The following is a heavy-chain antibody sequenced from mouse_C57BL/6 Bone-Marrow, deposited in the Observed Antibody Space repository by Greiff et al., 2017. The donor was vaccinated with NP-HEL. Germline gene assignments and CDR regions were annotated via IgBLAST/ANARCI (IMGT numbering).Heavy chain of an antibody. Sequence: EVQLQQSGPELVKPGASVKISCKASGYTFTDYYMNWVKQSHGKSLEWIGDINPNNGGTSYNQKFKGKATLTVDKSSSTAYMELRSLTSEDSAVYYCASPYSNYYYYAMDYWGQGTSVTVSS. J-gene: IGHJ4*01. D-gene: IGHD2-5*01. V-gene: IGHV1-26*01. CDR1: GYTFTDYY. CDR3: ASPYSNYYYYAMDY. CDR2: INPNNGGT.